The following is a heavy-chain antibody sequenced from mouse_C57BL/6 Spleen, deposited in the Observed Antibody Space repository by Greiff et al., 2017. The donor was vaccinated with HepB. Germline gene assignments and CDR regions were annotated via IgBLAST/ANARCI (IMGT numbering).Heavy chain of an antibody. Sequence: VKLVESDAELVKPGASVKISCKVSGYTFTDHTIHWMKQRPEQGLEWIGYIYPRDGSTKYNEKFKGKATLTADKSSSTAYMQLNSLTSEDSAVYFCATSQLRGTGYFDYWGQGTTLTVSS. V-gene: IGHV1-78*01. D-gene: IGHD3-3*01. CDR1: GYTFTDHT. J-gene: IGHJ2*01. CDR3: ATSQLRGTGYFDY. CDR2: IYPRDGST.